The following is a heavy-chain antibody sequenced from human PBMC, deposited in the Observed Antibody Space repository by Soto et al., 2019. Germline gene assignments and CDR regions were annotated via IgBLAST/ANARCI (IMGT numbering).Heavy chain of an antibody. CDR2: MNPGSGDT. CDR3: ARMESFGSLNWFDP. Sequence: HVQLVQSGAEVKKPGASVKVSCKASGYTFTNNDVSWVRQATGQGLEWMGWMNPGSGDTGYAQKFQGRVTMTRDIYIATAYMELNSLTSEDTAIYYCARMESFGSLNWFDPWGQGTLVTVSS. CDR1: GYTFTNND. J-gene: IGHJ5*02. V-gene: IGHV1-8*02. D-gene: IGHD5-18*01.